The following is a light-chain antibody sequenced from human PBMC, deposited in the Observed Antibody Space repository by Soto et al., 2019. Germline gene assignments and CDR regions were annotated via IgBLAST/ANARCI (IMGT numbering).Light chain of an antibody. CDR1: QSVSSN. J-gene: IGKJ2*02. V-gene: IGKV3D-15*01. CDR2: GAF. Sequence: EIVITQSPATLSVSPGERATLSCRASQSVSSNLAWYQQKPGQAPRLLIYGAFTRATGNPARFSGSGSGTEFTLSISSLQSEDFAVYYCQQYNNWPPCTFGQGTKLEIK. CDR3: QQYNNWPPCT.